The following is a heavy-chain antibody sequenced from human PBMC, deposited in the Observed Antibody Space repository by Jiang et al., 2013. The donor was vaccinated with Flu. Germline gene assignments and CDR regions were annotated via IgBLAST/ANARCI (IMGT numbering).Heavy chain of an antibody. D-gene: IGHD3-9*01. J-gene: IGHJ4*02. CDR1: GDSVSSNSAA. Sequence: SQTLSLTCAISGDSVSSNSAAWNWIRQSPSRGLEWLGRTYYRSKWYNDYAVSVKSRITINPDTSKNQFSLQLNSVTPEDTAVYYCARGPYDILTGYLFGDDSPFDYWGQGTLVTVSS. CDR2: TYYRSKWYN. V-gene: IGHV6-1*01. CDR3: ARGPYDILTGYLFGDDSPFDY.